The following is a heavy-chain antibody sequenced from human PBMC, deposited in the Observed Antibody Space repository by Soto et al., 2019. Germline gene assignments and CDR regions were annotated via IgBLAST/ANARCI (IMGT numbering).Heavy chain of an antibody. Sequence: ASVKVSCKASGYTFTSYYMHWVRQPPGQGLQWMGIINPSGGSTTHEQKFQGRVTMTRDTATSTVYMELSSLRSEDTAVYYCARGSSGGWYPEPNYYYYGMDVWGQGTTVTVSS. J-gene: IGHJ6*02. V-gene: IGHV1-46*01. CDR1: GYTFTSYY. CDR3: ARGSSGGWYPEPNYYYYGMDV. D-gene: IGHD6-19*01. CDR2: INPSGGST.